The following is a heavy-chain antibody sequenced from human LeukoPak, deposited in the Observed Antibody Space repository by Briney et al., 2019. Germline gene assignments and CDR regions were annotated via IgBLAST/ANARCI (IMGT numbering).Heavy chain of an antibody. D-gene: IGHD4-17*01. V-gene: IGHV5-51*01. CDR2: IYPGDSDT. CDR1: GYSFTSYW. CDR3: ARPLHDYGDYVVDY. Sequence: GESLQISCKGSGYSFTSYWIAWVRQMPGKGLEWMGIIYPGDSDTRHSPSFQGQVTISADKSISTAYLQWSSLKASDTAMYYCARPLHDYGDYVVDYWGQGTLVTVSS. J-gene: IGHJ4*02.